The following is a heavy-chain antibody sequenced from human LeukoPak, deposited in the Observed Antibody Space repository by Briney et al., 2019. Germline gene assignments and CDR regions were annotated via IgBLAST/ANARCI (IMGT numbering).Heavy chain of an antibody. CDR2: MNPNSGNT. J-gene: IGHJ4*02. CDR3: ARGGTGSTSIPRPYPVDY. D-gene: IGHD2-2*01. CDR1: GYTFTSYD. Sequence: GASVKVSCKASGYTFTSYDINWVRQATGQGLEWMGWMNPNSGNTGYARKFQGRVTMTRNTSISTAYMELSSLRSEDTAVYYCARGGTGSTSIPRPYPVDYWGQGTLVTVSS. V-gene: IGHV1-8*01.